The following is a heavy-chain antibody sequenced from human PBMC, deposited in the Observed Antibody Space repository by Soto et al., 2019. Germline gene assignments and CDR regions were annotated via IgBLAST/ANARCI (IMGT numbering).Heavy chain of an antibody. J-gene: IGHJ4*02. CDR1: GGSISSYY. Sequence: SETLSLTCTVSGGSISSYYWSWIRQPPGKGLEWIGYIYYSGSTNYNPSLKSRVTISVDTSKNQFSLKLSSVTAADTAVYYCARAGGYSSSWYDYWGQRTLVTVSS. CDR2: IYYSGST. D-gene: IGHD6-13*01. V-gene: IGHV4-59*01. CDR3: ARAGGYSSSWYDY.